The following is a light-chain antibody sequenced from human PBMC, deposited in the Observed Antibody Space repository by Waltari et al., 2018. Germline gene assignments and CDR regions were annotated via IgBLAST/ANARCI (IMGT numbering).Light chain of an antibody. Sequence: QSALTQPASVSGSAGQSITISCTGTSSDVGGYNYVSWYQQHPGKVPNLVIFDVSNPHSWVSNRFPGSKSGNTASLTISGVQDEYESDYYCCSFTSRSTWVFGGGTKLPVL. J-gene: IGLJ3*02. CDR3: CSFTSRSTWV. CDR2: DVS. CDR1: SSDVGGYNY. V-gene: IGLV2-14*01.